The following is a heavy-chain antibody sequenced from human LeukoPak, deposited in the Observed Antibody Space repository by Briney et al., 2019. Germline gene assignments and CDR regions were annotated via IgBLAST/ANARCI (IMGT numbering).Heavy chain of an antibody. CDR2: IYTSGST. Sequence: SETLSLTCTVSGGSISSGSYYWSWIRQPAGKGLEWIGRIYTSGSTNYNPSLKSRVTISVDTSKNQFSLKLSSVTAADTAVYYCARAGGWYDTYYYYYMDVWGKGTTVTISS. D-gene: IGHD6-19*01. J-gene: IGHJ6*03. CDR3: ARAGGWYDTYYYYYMDV. V-gene: IGHV4-61*02. CDR1: GGSISSGSYY.